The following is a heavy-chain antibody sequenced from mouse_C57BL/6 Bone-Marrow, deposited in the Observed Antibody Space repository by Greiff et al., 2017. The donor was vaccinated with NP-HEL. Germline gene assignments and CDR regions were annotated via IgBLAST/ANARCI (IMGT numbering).Heavy chain of an antibody. D-gene: IGHD1-1*01. CDR2: INPNNGGT. CDR3: ARDYYGSSYDYFDY. Sequence: EVQLQQSGPELVKPGASVKISCKASGYTFTDYYMNWVKQSHGKSLEWIGDINPNNGGTSYNQKFKGKATLTVDKSSSTAYMELRSLTSEDSAVYYGARDYYGSSYDYFDYWGQGTTLTVSS. J-gene: IGHJ2*01. CDR1: GYTFTDYY. V-gene: IGHV1-26*01.